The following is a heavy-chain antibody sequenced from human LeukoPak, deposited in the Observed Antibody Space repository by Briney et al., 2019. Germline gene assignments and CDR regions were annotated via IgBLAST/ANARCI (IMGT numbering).Heavy chain of an antibody. CDR1: GFTFSNYA. D-gene: IGHD6-13*01. CDR2: ISGGADDT. Sequence: GGSLRLSCAASGFTFSNYAMSWVRQAPGKGLEWVSIISGGADDTHYADSVKGRFTISRDNSKNTLQLQMTSLRAEDTAVYYCAKGRPTVAPGTRYFDLWGRGTLVTVSS. CDR3: AKGRPTVAPGTRYFDL. V-gene: IGHV3-23*01. J-gene: IGHJ2*01.